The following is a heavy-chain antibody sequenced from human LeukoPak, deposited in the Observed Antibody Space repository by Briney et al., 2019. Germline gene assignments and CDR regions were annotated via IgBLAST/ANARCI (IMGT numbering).Heavy chain of an antibody. CDR1: RFTFSSYG. Sequence: PGGSLRLSCAASRFTFSSYGMHWVRQAPGKGLEWLAIINHEGRDIHYVDSVKGRFTISRDNAKSSVYLQMNSLRADDTSVYYCVAGSGWIFDYWGQGTLVTVSS. D-gene: IGHD6-19*01. CDR3: VAGSGWIFDY. J-gene: IGHJ4*02. V-gene: IGHV3-7*01. CDR2: INHEGRDI.